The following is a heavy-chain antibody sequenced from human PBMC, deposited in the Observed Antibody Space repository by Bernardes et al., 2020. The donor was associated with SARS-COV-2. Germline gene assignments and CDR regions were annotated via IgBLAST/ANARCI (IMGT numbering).Heavy chain of an antibody. CDR2: IYHSGTT. Sequence: SETLSLTCTVSGGSITSTNWWSWVRQTPARGLEWIGEIYHSGTTYYNPSLESRATISLDASKNQFSLSLTSVTAADTAVYFCARDVDVSSRGRFDPWGQGTLVNVSS. D-gene: IGHD6-6*01. CDR3: ARDVDVSSRGRFDP. CDR1: GGSITSTNW. J-gene: IGHJ5*02. V-gene: IGHV4-4*02.